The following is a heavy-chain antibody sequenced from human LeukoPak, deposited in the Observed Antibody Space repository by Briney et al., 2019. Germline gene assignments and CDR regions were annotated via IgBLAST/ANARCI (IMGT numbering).Heavy chain of an antibody. J-gene: IGHJ5*02. CDR1: GGSISSGGYY. CDR3: ARDVTVATGILDP. CDR2: IYYSGST. Sequence: SEILSLTCTVSGGSISSGGYYWSWIRQHPGKGLEWIGYIYYSGSTYYNPSLKSRVTISVDTSKNQFSLKPSSVTAADTAVYYCARDVTVATGILDPWGQGTLVTVSS. V-gene: IGHV4-31*03. D-gene: IGHD5-12*01.